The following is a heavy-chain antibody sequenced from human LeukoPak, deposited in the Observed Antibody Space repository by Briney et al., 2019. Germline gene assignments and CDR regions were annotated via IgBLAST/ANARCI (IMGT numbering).Heavy chain of an antibody. Sequence: GESLRLSCAASGFSFSRYSMKWVRQAPGKGLEWVSYIGDSSAMYYADSVRGRFTISRDNAKNSLFLQMSSLRVEDTGVYYCARDGGYSGYDADCWGPGTLVTVSS. J-gene: IGHJ4*02. CDR1: GFSFSRYS. CDR3: ARDGGYSGYDADC. CDR2: IGDSSAM. D-gene: IGHD5-12*01. V-gene: IGHV3-48*01.